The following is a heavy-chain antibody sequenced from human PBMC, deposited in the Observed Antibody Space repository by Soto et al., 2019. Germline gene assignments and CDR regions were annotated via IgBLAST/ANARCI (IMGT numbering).Heavy chain of an antibody. CDR1: GGSISSSSYY. V-gene: IGHV4-39*01. CDR3: ARTKRYQLLPGARSWPFDY. D-gene: IGHD2-2*01. CDR2: IYYSGST. Sequence: SETLSLTCTVSGGSISSSSYYWGWIRQPPGKGLEWIGSIYYSGSTYYNPSLKSRVTISVDTSKNQFSLKLSSVTAADTAVYYCARTKRYQLLPGARSWPFDYWGQGTLVTVSS. J-gene: IGHJ4*02.